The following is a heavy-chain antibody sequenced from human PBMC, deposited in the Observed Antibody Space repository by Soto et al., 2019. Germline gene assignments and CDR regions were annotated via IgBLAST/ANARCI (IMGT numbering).Heavy chain of an antibody. J-gene: IGHJ4*02. V-gene: IGHV1-3*01. D-gene: IGHD2-8*01. CDR1: GYSFSNYG. Sequence: SVKVSCKASGYSFSNYGIHWVRQAPGQSLEWMGLINAGNGNTKYSQKFQGRVTLTRDTSASTAYMELSSLTSEDTGVYFCAAVPLLYAPRRYYLDHWSQGSLDIGSS. CDR2: INAGNGNT. CDR3: AAVPLLYAPRRYYLDH.